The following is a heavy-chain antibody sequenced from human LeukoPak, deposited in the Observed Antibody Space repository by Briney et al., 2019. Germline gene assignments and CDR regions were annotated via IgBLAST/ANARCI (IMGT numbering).Heavy chain of an antibody. CDR3: AKDGQRGGYYKGCDY. D-gene: IGHD5-24*01. CDR2: ISYDGSNK. Sequence: GGSLRLSCAASGFAFNSYGMHWVRQAPGKGLEWVAVISYDGSNKYYADSVKGRFTISRDNSKNTLYLQMNSLRDEDTAVYYCAKDGQRGGYYKGCDYWGQGTLVTVSS. V-gene: IGHV3-30*18. J-gene: IGHJ4*02. CDR1: GFAFNSYG.